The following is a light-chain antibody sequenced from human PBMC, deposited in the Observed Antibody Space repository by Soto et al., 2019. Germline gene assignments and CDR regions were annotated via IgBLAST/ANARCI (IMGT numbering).Light chain of an antibody. CDR1: CSDVGGYNY. CDR3: ISYAGSNKLGV. V-gene: IGLV2-8*01. Sequence: QSALTQPPSASGSPGQSVTIFCTGTCSDVGGYNYVSWYQQHPGKAPKLMIYEVSKRPSGVPDRFSGSKSGKTASLTVSGLQADDEADYYCISYAGSNKLGVFGTGTKVTV. J-gene: IGLJ1*01. CDR2: EVS.